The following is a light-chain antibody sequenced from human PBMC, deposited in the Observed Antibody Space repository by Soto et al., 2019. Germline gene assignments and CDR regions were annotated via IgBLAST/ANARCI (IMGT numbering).Light chain of an antibody. Sequence: DIHMTQSPSYISTSVGCRVTITCRASQDISSRLAWSQQKKGQAPTLLISSASNLPSGVPSRFSGSGYGTEFNLTISSLQSEDFAVYYCQQYDNWPRTFGQGTKVDIK. J-gene: IGKJ1*01. CDR2: SAS. CDR3: QQYDNWPRT. CDR1: QDISSR. V-gene: IGKV1-12*01.